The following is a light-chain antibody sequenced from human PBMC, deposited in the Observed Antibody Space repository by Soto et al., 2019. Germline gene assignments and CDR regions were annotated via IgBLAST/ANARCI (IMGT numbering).Light chain of an antibody. J-gene: IGLJ2*01. CDR3: LSYDSRLSGYVV. CDR2: GKT. CDR1: NSNIGAGYD. Sequence: QSVLTQPPAVSGAPGQRVTISCTGDNSNIGAGYDVHWYQQLPGTAPKLLIYGKTIRPSGVPDRFSGSKSGTSASLAITGLQADDEADYYCLSYDSRLSGYVVFGGGTKLTVL. V-gene: IGLV1-40*01.